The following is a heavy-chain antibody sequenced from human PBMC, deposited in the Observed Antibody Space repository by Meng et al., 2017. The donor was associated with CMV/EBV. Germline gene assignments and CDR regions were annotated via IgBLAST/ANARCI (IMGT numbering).Heavy chain of an antibody. Sequence: SVKVSCKASGGTFSSYAISWVRQAPGQGLEWMGGIIPIFGTANYAQKFQGRVTITTDESTSTAYMELSSLRSEDTAVYYCARTVVVPAAPEGWFDPWGQGTRVTVSS. CDR1: GGTFSSYA. J-gene: IGHJ5*02. CDR2: IIPIFGTA. V-gene: IGHV1-69*05. D-gene: IGHD2-2*01. CDR3: ARTVVVPAAPEGWFDP.